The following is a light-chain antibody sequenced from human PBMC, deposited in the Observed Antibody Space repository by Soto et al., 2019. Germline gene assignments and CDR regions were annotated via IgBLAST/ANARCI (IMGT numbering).Light chain of an antibody. J-gene: IGLJ3*02. CDR1: FSDVGGYNY. CDR2: DVT. Sequence: QSVLTQPRSVSESPGRSVTISCSGTFSDVGGYNYVSWYQQHPGKAPKVLIYDVTKRPSGVPDRFSGSRSGNTASLTISGLQAEDEADYYCCSYAGSYTWVFGGGTKLTVL. V-gene: IGLV2-11*01. CDR3: CSYAGSYTWV.